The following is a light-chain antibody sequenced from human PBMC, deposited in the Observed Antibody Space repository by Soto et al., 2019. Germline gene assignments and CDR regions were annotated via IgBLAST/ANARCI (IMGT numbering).Light chain of an antibody. J-gene: IGKJ1*01. CDR1: QSLLRSNGHNY. V-gene: IGKV2-28*01. Sequence: DIVMTQSPLSLPVTPGEPASISFRSSQSLLRSNGHNYLDWYLQKPGQSPQLLIYLGSIRASGVPKRFSGSGSATALNLQISLVEAQYIGVYYSLQAHQTRTFGQWTKVEI. CDR3: LQAHQTRT. CDR2: LGS.